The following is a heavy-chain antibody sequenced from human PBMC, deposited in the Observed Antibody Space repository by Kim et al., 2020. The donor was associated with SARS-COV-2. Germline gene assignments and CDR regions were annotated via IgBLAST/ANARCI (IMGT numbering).Heavy chain of an antibody. V-gene: IGHV4-34*01. CDR3: ARLVSPRMRQAVAGRPYYFDY. CDR1: GGSFSGYY. D-gene: IGHD6-19*01. J-gene: IGHJ4*02. CDR2: INHSGST. Sequence: SETLSLTCAVYGGSFSGYYWSWIRQPPGKGLEWIGEINHSGSTNYNPSLKSRVTISVDTSKNQFSLKLSSVTAADTAVYYCARLVSPRMRQAVAGRPYYFDYWGQGTLVTVSS.